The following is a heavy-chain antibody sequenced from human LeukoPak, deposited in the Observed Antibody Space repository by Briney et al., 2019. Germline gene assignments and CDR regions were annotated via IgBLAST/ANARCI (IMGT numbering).Heavy chain of an antibody. J-gene: IGHJ3*02. V-gene: IGHV1-2*02. D-gene: IGHD2-15*01. Sequence: ASVKVSCKASGYTFTDYYMHWIRQAPGQGLEWMGWINPNSGGTNYAQKFQGRVTMTRDTSTSTVYMELSSLRSEDTAVYYCARGGLVGDAFDIWGQGTMVTVSS. CDR2: INPNSGGT. CDR3: ARGGLVGDAFDI. CDR1: GYTFTDYY.